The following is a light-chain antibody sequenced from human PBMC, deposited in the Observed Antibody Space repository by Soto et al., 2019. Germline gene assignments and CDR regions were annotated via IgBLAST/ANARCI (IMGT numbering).Light chain of an antibody. J-gene: IGKJ1*01. CDR3: QQYGSSGT. Sequence: EIVLTQSPGTPSLSPGERATLSCRASQSVSNNYLAWYQQKPGQAPRLPIYGASNRATGIPDRFSGSGSGTDFTLTISRLEPEDFAVYYCQQYGSSGTFGQGTKVDIK. CDR1: QSVSNNY. V-gene: IGKV3-20*01. CDR2: GAS.